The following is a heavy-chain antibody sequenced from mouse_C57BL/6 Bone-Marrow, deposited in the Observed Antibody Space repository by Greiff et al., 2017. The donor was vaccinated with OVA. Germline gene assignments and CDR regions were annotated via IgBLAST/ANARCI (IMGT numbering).Heavy chain of an antibody. CDR1: GISITTGNYR. V-gene: IGHV3-5*01. CDR3: ARGGYYGSSYDYAMDY. D-gene: IGHD1-1*01. Sequence: EVKLVESGPGLVKPSQTVFLTCTVTGISITTGNYRWSWIRQFPGNKLEWIGYIYYSGTITYNPSLTSRTTITRDTPKNQFFLEMNSLTAEDTATYYCARGGYYGSSYDYAMDYWGQGTSVTVSS. CDR2: IYYSGTI. J-gene: IGHJ4*01.